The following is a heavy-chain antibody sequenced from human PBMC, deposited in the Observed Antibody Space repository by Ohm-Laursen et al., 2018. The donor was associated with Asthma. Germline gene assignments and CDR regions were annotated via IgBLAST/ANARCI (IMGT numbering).Heavy chain of an antibody. J-gene: IGHJ4*02. D-gene: IGHD3-3*01. Sequence: SLRLSCAASGFTFSSYAMSWVRQAPGKGLEWVSGISSSGGSTYYADNVKGRFTISRDNSINALYLQINSLRPDDTAVYYCTRDVMEWYLPAFDFWGQGTLVTVSS. CDR2: ISSSGGST. CDR3: TRDVMEWYLPAFDF. V-gene: IGHV3-23*01. CDR1: GFTFSSYA.